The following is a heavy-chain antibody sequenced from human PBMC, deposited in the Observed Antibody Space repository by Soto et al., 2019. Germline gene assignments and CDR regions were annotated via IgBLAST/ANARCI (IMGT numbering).Heavy chain of an antibody. CDR2: INPNSGGT. D-gene: IGHD6-13*01. J-gene: IGHJ6*02. V-gene: IGHV1-2*02. CDR3: ARHHRIAAAGTDYGMDV. Sequence: ASVKVSCKASGYTFTGYYMHWVRQAPGQGLEWMGWINPNSGGTNYAKKFQGRVTMTRDTSISTAYMELSRVRSEDTAMYYCARHHRIAAAGTDYGMDVWGQGTTVTVSS. CDR1: GYTFTGYY.